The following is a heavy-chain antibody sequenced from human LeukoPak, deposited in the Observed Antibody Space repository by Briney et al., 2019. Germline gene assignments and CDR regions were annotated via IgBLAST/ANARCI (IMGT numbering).Heavy chain of an antibody. CDR2: MNPNSGNT. J-gene: IGHJ4*02. CDR3: ARVNCSSTSCRSKFLDY. V-gene: IGHV1-8*01. CDR1: GYTFTNYD. Sequence: ASVKVSCKASGYTFTNYDINWVRHATGQGLEWMGWMNPNSGNTGYAQKFQGRVTMTRNTSISTAYMELSSLRSEDTAVYYCARVNCSSTSCRSKFLDYWGQGTLVTVSS. D-gene: IGHD2-2*01.